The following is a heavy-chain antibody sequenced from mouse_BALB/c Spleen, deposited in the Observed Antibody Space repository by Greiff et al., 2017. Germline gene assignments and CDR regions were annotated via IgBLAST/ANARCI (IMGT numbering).Heavy chain of an antibody. J-gene: IGHJ4*01. Sequence: QVQLKQSGPGLVAPSQSLSISCTASGFSLTSYGVHWVRQPPGKGLEWLGVIWAGGSTNYNSAIMSSLSISNDNSKSQVFLKMNSLQTDDTAMYYCARDQYYGHEYAMDYWGQGTSVTVSS. CDR3: ARDQYYGHEYAMDY. D-gene: IGHD1-2*01. CDR2: IWAGGST. CDR1: GFSLTSYG. V-gene: IGHV2-9*02.